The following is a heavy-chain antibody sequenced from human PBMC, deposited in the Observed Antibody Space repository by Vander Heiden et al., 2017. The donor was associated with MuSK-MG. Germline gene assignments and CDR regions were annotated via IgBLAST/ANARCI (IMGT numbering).Heavy chain of an antibody. Sequence: QVQLVESGGGVVQPGRSLRLSCAASGFTFSTYDMHWVRQAPGKGLEWVAVISYHGSNKYYADSVKGRFTISRDNSENTLYLQMNSLRTEDTAGYYCAKNPDYWGQGTLVTVSS. CDR3: AKNPDY. CDR1: GFTFSTYD. CDR2: ISYHGSNK. V-gene: IGHV3-30*18. J-gene: IGHJ4*02.